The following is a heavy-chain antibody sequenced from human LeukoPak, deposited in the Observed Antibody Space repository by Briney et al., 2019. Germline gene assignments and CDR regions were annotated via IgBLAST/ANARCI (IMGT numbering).Heavy chain of an antibody. D-gene: IGHD6-6*01. J-gene: IGHJ5*02. CDR1: GFTFNNYA. Sequence: GGSLRLSCAASGFTFNNYAMSWVRQAPGKGLEWVSAISGSGGSSFYADSVRGRFTISRDDSKNTLYLQMNSLRVDDTAVYYCAKGIAARPVGNWFDPWGQGTLVTVSP. CDR3: AKGIAARPVGNWFDP. V-gene: IGHV3-23*01. CDR2: ISGSGGSS.